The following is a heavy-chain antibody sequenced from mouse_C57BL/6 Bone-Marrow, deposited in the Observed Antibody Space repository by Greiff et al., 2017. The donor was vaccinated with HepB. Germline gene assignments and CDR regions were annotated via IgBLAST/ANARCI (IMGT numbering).Heavy chain of an antibody. Sequence: VQLQQSGPGLVQPSQRLSITCSVSGFSLTSYGVHWVRQSPGKGLEWLGVIWRGGSTDYNAAFMSRLSITKDNSKSQVFFKMNSLQADDTAIYYCAKNYYGRGYWYFDVWGTGTTVTVSS. CDR2: IWRGGST. CDR1: GFSLTSYG. J-gene: IGHJ1*03. D-gene: IGHD1-1*01. CDR3: AKNYYGRGYWYFDV. V-gene: IGHV2-5*01.